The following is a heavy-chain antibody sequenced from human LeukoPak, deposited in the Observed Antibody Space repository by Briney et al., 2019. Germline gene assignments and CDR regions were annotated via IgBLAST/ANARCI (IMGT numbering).Heavy chain of an antibody. Sequence: GGSLRLSCAASGFIFSDYYMSWIRQAPGKGLEWVSYISSSGSTIYYADSVKGRFTISRDNARNSLYLQMNSLRAEDTAVYYCARDLSYDFWSGYYVSSNFDYWGQGTLVTVSS. CDR2: ISSSGSTI. J-gene: IGHJ4*02. D-gene: IGHD3-3*01. CDR3: ARDLSYDFWSGYYVSSNFDY. CDR1: GFIFSDYY. V-gene: IGHV3-11*04.